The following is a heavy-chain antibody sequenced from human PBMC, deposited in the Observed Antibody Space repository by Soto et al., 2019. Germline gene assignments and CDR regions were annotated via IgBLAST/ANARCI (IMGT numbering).Heavy chain of an antibody. D-gene: IGHD5-18*01. J-gene: IGHJ6*02. CDR1: GYIFVNYG. Sequence: QVQLVQSGDEVKKPGASVKVSCKASGYIFVNYGIAWVRQAPRQGLEWMGWISPYTGNTHSASKVQGRLTMTTDTSTSTAYMALRSLTSADTAVYYCVIVDTSVTPTPQHVWAQATTVTVSS. V-gene: IGHV1-18*01. CDR3: VIVDTSVTPTPQHV. CDR2: ISPYTGNT.